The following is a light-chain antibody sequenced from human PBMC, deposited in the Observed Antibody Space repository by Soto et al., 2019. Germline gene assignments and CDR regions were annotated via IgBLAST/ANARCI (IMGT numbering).Light chain of an antibody. CDR1: QSGSTN. V-gene: IGKV3-15*01. CDR2: GAS. Sequence: EIAMTQSPATLAVSPQQRATLSCRASQSGSTNFAWYHQYPAQALRLLIYGASTGATGIPARLNGSGSGTAITVPYRSLRYECFAVYEGHQYKNWPYTLGQGTKLEI. CDR3: HQYKNWPYT. J-gene: IGKJ2*01.